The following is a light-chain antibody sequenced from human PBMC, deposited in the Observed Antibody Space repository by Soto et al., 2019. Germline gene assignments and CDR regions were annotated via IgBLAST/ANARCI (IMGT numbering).Light chain of an antibody. CDR1: QSVRSER. V-gene: IGKV3-11*01. CDR3: QQRSNWPIT. Sequence: EIVLTQSPDTLSLSPGERATLSCRASQSVRSERLAWYQQKPGQAPRLLIYDASNRATGIPARFSGSGSGTDFSLTISSLEPEDFAVYYCQQRSNWPITFGLGTRLEIK. CDR2: DAS. J-gene: IGKJ5*01.